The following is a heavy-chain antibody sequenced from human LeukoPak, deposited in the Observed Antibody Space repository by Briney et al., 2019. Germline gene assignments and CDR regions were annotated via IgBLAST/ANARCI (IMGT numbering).Heavy chain of an antibody. D-gene: IGHD3-22*01. CDR1: GYTFTSYY. V-gene: IGHV1-46*01. Sequence: ASVKVSCKASGYTFTSYYMHWVRQAPGQGLEWMGIINPSGGSTSYAQKFQGRVTMTRDTSTSTLYMDLSSLRSEDTAVYYCARDLGYYYDSSGYYDYFDYWGQGTLVTVSS. J-gene: IGHJ4*02. CDR2: INPSGGST. CDR3: ARDLGYYYDSSGYYDYFDY.